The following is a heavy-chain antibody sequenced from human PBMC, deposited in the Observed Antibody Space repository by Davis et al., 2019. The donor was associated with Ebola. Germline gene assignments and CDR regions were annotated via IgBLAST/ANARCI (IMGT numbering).Heavy chain of an antibody. CDR1: GFTFSSYA. D-gene: IGHD2-21*02. CDR2: ISYDGSNK. V-gene: IGHV3-30*14. CDR3: VKGVVVVTAYMSH. J-gene: IGHJ1*01. Sequence: GESLKISCAASGFTFSSYAMHWVRQAPGKGLEWVAVISYDGSNKYYADSVKGRFTISRDNSKNTLYLQMSSLRAEDTAVYYCVKGVVVVTAYMSHWGQGTLVTVSS.